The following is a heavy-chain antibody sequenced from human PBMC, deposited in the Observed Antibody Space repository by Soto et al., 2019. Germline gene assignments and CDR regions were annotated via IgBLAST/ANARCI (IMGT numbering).Heavy chain of an antibody. CDR2: VIPLFDTA. D-gene: IGHD5-18*01. CDR1: GGIFTNNA. CDR3: ATGGHNDGYNFYHGMDV. J-gene: IGHJ6*02. V-gene: IGHV1-69*01. Sequence: QVQVVQSGAEVKKPGSPGKVSCKVSGGIFTNNAIGWVRQAPGQGLGGWGGVIPLFDTAYYAQIFRGRLRISADGATTTAYMELSGLTSADTAVYFCATGGHNDGYNFYHGMDVWGQGTTVTVS.